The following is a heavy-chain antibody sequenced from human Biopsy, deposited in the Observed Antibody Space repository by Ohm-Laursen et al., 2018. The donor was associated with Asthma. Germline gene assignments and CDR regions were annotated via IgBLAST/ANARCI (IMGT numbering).Heavy chain of an antibody. CDR2: INYNGTT. CDR3: ARDLAGHCTSASCYGFDS. D-gene: IGHD2-2*01. CDR1: GGSISSGAYF. V-gene: IGHV4-31*02. J-gene: IGHJ5*01. Sequence: TLSLTWSVSGGSISSGAYFWSWARQHPGKGLEWIGYINYNGTTYYNPSLKSRVTIAVETSKNQFSLTLTSVTAADTALYYCARDLAGHCTSASCYGFDSWGQGAQVTVSS.